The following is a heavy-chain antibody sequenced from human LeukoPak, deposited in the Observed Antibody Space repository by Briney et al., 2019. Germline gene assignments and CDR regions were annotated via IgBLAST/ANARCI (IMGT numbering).Heavy chain of an antibody. D-gene: IGHD3-22*01. V-gene: IGHV3-49*04. J-gene: IGHJ1*01. CDR2: IRSKAYGGTT. CDR1: GFTFGDYA. CDR3: TRVYYYDSSGYYAYFQH. Sequence: GGSLRLSCTASGFTFGDYAMSWVRQAPGKGLEWVGFIRSKAYGGTTEYAASVKGRFTISRDDSKSIAYLQMNNLKTEDTAVYYCTRVYYYDSSGYYAYFQHWGQGTLVTVSS.